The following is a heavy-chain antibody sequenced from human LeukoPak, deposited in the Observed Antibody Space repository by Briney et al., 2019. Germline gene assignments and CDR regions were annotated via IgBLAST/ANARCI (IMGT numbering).Heavy chain of an antibody. CDR1: GFTFSSYG. Sequence: PGRSLRLSCAASGFTFSSYGMHWVRQAPGKGLEWVAVIWYGGSNKYYADSVKGRFTISRDNSKNTLCLQMNSLRAEDTAVYYCAKDGGVPVTTAYYYMDVWGKGTTVTVSS. V-gene: IGHV3-33*06. CDR2: IWYGGSNK. CDR3: AKDGGVPVTTAYYYMDV. J-gene: IGHJ6*03. D-gene: IGHD4-11*01.